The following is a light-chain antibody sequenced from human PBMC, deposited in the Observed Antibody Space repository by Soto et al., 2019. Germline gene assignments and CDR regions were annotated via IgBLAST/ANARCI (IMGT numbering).Light chain of an antibody. CDR2: GDN. Sequence: QSVLTQPPSVSGAPGQRVSISCTGSTSNIGAPYDVHWYQHLPGTAPKLLIYGDNNRPSGVPDRFSGSKSGTSASLAITGLQAEDEADYYCQSYDSSLSGSEVFGTGTKLTVL. CDR3: QSYDSSLSGSEV. J-gene: IGLJ1*01. CDR1: TSNIGAPYD. V-gene: IGLV1-40*01.